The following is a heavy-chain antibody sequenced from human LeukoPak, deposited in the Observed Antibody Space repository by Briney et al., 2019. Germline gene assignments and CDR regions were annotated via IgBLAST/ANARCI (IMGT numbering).Heavy chain of an antibody. CDR3: AKTYDSSGWGYFDY. V-gene: IGHV3-21*04. CDR2: ISSSSSYI. CDR1: GFTFSSYS. J-gene: IGHJ4*02. Sequence: GGSLRLSCAASGFTFSSYSMNWVRQAPGKGLEWVSSISSSSSYIYYADSVKGRFTISRDNAKNPLYLQMNSLRAEDTALYYCAKTYDSSGWGYFDYWGQGTLVTVSS. D-gene: IGHD3-22*01.